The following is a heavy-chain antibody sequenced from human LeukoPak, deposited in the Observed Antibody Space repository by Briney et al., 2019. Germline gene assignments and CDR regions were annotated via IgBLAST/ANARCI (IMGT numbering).Heavy chain of an antibody. J-gene: IGHJ5*02. CDR2: IYTSGST. CDR1: GASISSGSYY. V-gene: IGHV4-61*02. Sequence: SETLSLTCTVSGASISSGSYYWSWIRQPAGKGLECIGRIYTSGSTNYNPSLKSRVTISVDTSKNQFSLKLTSVTAADTAVYYCARVHGSGYKIYNWFDPWGQGTLVTVSS. CDR3: ARVHGSGYKIYNWFDP. D-gene: IGHD5-12*01.